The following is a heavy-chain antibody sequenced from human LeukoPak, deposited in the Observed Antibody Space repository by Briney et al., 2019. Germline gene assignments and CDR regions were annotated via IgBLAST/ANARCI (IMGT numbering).Heavy chain of an antibody. Sequence: SETLSLTCAVYGGSFSGYYWSWIRQPPGKGLEWIGEINHSGSTNYNPSLKSRVTISVDTSKNQFSLKLSSVTAADTAVYYCAGVVASGYVDYWGQGTLVTVSS. CDR1: GGSFSGYY. J-gene: IGHJ4*02. CDR2: INHSGST. D-gene: IGHD3-22*01. CDR3: AGVVASGYVDY. V-gene: IGHV4-34*01.